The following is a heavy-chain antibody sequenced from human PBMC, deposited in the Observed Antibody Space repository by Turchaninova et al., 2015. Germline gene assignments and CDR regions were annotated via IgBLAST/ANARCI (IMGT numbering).Heavy chain of an antibody. CDR1: GFTFGDYA. CDR2: IRSKAYGGTT. Sequence: GESGGGLVQPGRSLRLSCTASGFTFGDYAMSWVRQAPGKGLEWVGFIRSKAYGGTTEYVASVKGRFTISRDDSKSIAYLQMNSLKTEDTAVYYCRRYCSSTSGYLLDYWGQGTLVTVSS. CDR3: RRYCSSTSGYLLDY. V-gene: IGHV3-49*04. D-gene: IGHD2-2*01. J-gene: IGHJ4*02.